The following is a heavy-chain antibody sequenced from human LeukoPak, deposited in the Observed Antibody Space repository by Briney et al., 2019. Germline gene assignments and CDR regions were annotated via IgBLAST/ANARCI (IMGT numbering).Heavy chain of an antibody. CDR2: INPSGGST. V-gene: IGHV1-46*01. J-gene: IGHJ4*02. Sequence: ASVKVSCKASGYTFTSYYMHWVRQAPGQGLEWMGIINPSGGSTSYAQKFQGRVTMTRDMSTSTVYMELSSLRSEDTAVYYCARAGGITMVRGVISYWGQGTLVTVSS. CDR3: ARAGGITMVRGVISY. CDR1: GYTFTSYY. D-gene: IGHD3-10*01.